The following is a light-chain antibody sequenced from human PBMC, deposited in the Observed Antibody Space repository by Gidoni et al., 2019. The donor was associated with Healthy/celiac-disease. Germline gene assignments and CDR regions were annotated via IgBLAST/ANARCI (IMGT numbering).Light chain of an antibody. Sequence: DIVMTQSPLSLPVTPGEPASISFRSSKILLHSNGYTYLDWYRQKPGQATQLLIYLGSNWASGVPDRFSGSGSGTDFTLKISRVEAEDVGVYYCMQALQTPWTFGQGTKVEIK. CDR2: LGS. CDR3: MQALQTPWT. CDR1: KILLHSNGYTY. V-gene: IGKV2-28*01. J-gene: IGKJ1*01.